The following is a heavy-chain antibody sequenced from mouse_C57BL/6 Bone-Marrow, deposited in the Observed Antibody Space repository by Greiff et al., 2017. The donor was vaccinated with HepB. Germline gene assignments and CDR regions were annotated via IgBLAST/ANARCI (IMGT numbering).Heavy chain of an antibody. CDR1: GYTFTSYD. J-gene: IGHJ2*03. CDR2: IYPRDGSN. D-gene: IGHD1-1*01. Sequence: VQLQQSGPELVKPGASVKLSCTASGYTFTSYDINWVKQRPGQGLEWIGWIYPRDGSNKYKEKFKGKATLTVDTSSSTAYMELHSLTSEDSAVYFCASPITTERYWDYWGQGTSLTVSS. CDR3: ASPITTERYWDY. V-gene: IGHV1-85*01.